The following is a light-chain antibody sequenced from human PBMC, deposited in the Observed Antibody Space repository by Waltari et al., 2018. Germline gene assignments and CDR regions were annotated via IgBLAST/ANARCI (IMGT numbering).Light chain of an antibody. V-gene: IGKV1-12*01. J-gene: IGKJ4*01. CDR3: QQTSTFPVT. CDR1: QGISNW. Sequence: DIQMTQSPSSVSASVGDRVTITCRASQGISNWLAWYQQKPGKAPNLLVYSASNLQSGVPSRFSGSGSGTDFTLTISSLQPEDCATYYCQQTSTFPVTFGGGTEVEF. CDR2: SAS.